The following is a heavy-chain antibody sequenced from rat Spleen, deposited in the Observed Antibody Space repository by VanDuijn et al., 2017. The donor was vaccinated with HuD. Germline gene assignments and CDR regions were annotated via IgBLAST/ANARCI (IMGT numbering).Heavy chain of an antibody. CDR2: ISTAGSNT. J-gene: IGHJ3*01. Sequence: EVQLVESGGGLVQPGRSLKLSCAASGFTFNNYYMVWVRQAPTKGLEWVAYISTAGSNTFYRDSVKGRFTISRDNAKSTLYLQMDSLRSEDTATYYCTTDRAGSSPFVYWGQGTLVTVSS. V-gene: IGHV5-27*01. D-gene: IGHD3-1*01. CDR3: TTDRAGSSPFVY. CDR1: GFTFNNYY.